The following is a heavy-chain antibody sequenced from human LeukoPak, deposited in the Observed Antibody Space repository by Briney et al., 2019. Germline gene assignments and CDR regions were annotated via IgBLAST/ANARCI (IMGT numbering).Heavy chain of an antibody. CDR1: GGSISSYY. D-gene: IGHD3-10*01. CDR2: IYYSGST. CDR3: ARDNRLWFGELRGNDAFDI. J-gene: IGHJ3*02. Sequence: SETLSLTCTVSGGSISSYYRSWIRQPPGKGLEWIGYIYYSGSTNYNPSLKSRVTISVDTSKNQFSLKLSSVTAADTAVYYCARDNRLWFGELRGNDAFDIWGQGTMVTVSS. V-gene: IGHV4-59*01.